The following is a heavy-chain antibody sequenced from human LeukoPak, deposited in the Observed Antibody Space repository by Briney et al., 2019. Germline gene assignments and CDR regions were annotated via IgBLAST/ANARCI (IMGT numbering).Heavy chain of an antibody. J-gene: IGHJ6*04. Sequence: ASVKVSCKAFGYTFTSYYMHWVRQAPGQGLEWMGIINPSGGSTSYAQKFQGRVTMTRDTSTSTVYMELSSLRSEDTAVYYCARGGYYDILTGNYGMDVWGKGTTVTVSS. CDR2: INPSGGST. CDR3: ARGGYYDILTGNYGMDV. CDR1: GYTFTSYY. V-gene: IGHV1-46*01. D-gene: IGHD3-9*01.